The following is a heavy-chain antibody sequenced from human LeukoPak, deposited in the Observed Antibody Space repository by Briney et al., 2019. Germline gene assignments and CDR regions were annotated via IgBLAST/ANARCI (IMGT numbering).Heavy chain of an antibody. D-gene: IGHD6-19*01. Sequence: KPSETLSLTCAVSGGSISSSNWWSWVRQPPGKGLEWIGEIYHSGSTNYNPSLKSRVTISVDTSKNQFSLKLSSVTAADTAVYYCARELSWWLDTYYYYGMDVWGQGTTITVSS. CDR2: IYHSGST. V-gene: IGHV4-4*02. CDR3: ARELSWWLDTYYYYGMDV. CDR1: GGSISSSNW. J-gene: IGHJ6*02.